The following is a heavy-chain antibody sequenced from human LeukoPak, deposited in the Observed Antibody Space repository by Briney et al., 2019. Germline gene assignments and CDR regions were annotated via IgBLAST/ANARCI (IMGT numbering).Heavy chain of an antibody. D-gene: IGHD3-22*01. CDR3: ARENFEDSSGIFDY. J-gene: IGHJ4*02. CDR2: IYHSGST. V-gene: IGHV4-38-2*02. CDR1: GGSISSGYY. Sequence: PSETLSLTCTVSGGSISSGYYWGWIRQPPGKGLEWIGSIYHSGSTYYNPSLKSRVTISVDTSKNQFSLKLSSVTAADTAVYYCARENFEDSSGIFDYWGQGTLVTVSS.